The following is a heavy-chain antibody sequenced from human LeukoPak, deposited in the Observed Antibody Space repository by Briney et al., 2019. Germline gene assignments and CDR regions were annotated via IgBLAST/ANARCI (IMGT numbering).Heavy chain of an antibody. CDR1: GYTFTSYY. CDR2: INPISGGT. J-gene: IGHJ5*02. CDR3: ARGLGVDTWFDP. V-gene: IGHV1-2*02. Sequence: ASVKVSCKASGYTFTSYYIHWVRQAPGQGLEWMGWINPISGGTKYSQKFQGRVTMTRDTSISTAYMELNRLRSDDTAVYYCARGLGVDTWFDPWGQGTLVTVSS. D-gene: IGHD6-19*01.